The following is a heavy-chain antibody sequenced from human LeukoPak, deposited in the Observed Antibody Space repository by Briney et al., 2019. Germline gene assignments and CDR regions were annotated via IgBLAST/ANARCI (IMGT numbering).Heavy chain of an antibody. CDR2: IYYSGST. J-gene: IGHJ4*02. CDR1: GGSISSYY. CDR3: ARGVRWLPMGGY. Sequence: PSETLSLTCTVSGGSISSYYWSWIRQPPGKGLEWIGYIYYSGSTNYNPSLKSRVTISVDTSKNQFSLKLSSVTAADTAVYYCARGVRWLPMGGYWGQGTLVTVSS. V-gene: IGHV4-59*01. D-gene: IGHD5-24*01.